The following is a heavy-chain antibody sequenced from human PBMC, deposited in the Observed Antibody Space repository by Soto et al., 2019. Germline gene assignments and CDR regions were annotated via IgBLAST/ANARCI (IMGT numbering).Heavy chain of an antibody. D-gene: IGHD2-15*01. CDR2: IWYDGSNK. CDR3: ARELIGYCSGGSCYPENWFDP. J-gene: IGHJ5*02. Sequence: GGSLRLSCAASGFTFSSYGMHWVRQAPGKGLEWVAVIWYDGSNKNYADSVKGRFTISRDNSKNTLYLQMNSLRAEDTAVYYCARELIGYCSGGSCYPENWFDPWGQGTLVTVSS. V-gene: IGHV3-33*01. CDR1: GFTFSSYG.